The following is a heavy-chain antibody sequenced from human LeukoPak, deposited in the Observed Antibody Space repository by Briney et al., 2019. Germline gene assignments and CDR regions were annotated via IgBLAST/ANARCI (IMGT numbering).Heavy chain of an antibody. CDR2: VLYEGRK. D-gene: IGHD3-16*01. V-gene: IGHV3-33*06. CDR3: AKDKDYTTTAWSFGY. CDR1: GFTFSSYG. Sequence: PGGSLRLSCAASGFTFSSYGMHWVRQVPGKGLAWVAVVLYEGRKYYSDSVKGRFTISRDNSSNTLYLQMNSLRVEDTAVYYCAKDKDYTTTAWSFGYWGQGTLVTVSS. J-gene: IGHJ4*02.